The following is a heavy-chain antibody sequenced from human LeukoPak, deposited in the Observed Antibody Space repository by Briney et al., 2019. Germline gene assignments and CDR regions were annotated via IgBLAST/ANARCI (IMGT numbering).Heavy chain of an antibody. V-gene: IGHV3-53*01. J-gene: IGHJ4*02. Sequence: GGSLRLSCAASGFTVSRNYMSWVRQAPGKGLEWVSVIYSGGSTYYADSVKGRFTISRDNSKNTLYLQMNSLRVEDTAVYYCAKGPRASGWTYFDYWGQGTLVTVSS. CDR1: GFTVSRNY. CDR2: IYSGGST. D-gene: IGHD6-19*01. CDR3: AKGPRASGWTYFDY.